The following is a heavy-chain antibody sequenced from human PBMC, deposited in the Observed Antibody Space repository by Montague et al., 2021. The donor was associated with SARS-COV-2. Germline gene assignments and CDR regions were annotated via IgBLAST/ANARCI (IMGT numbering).Heavy chain of an antibody. V-gene: IGHV4-34*01. J-gene: IGHJ4*02. Sequence: SETLSLTCTVYGGSFSGYYWSWIRQPPGKGLEWIGEINHSRSTNYNPSLNSRVTISVDASKNQFSLKLSSVTAADTAVYYCASFPPGYDVSGGSHIWGQGTLVTVSS. D-gene: IGHD2-15*01. CDR3: ASFPPGYDVSGGSHI. CDR1: GGSFSGYY. CDR2: INHSRST.